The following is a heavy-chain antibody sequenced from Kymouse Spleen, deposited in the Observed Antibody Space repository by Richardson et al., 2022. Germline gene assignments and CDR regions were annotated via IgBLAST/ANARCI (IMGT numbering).Heavy chain of an antibody. CDR2: IYYSGST. J-gene: IGHJ4*02. V-gene: IGHV4-59*01. D-gene: IGHD3-9*01. CDR3: ALLRYFDQGYFDY. CDR1: GGSISSYY. Sequence: QVQLQESGPGLVKPSETLSLTCTVSGGSISSYYWSWIRQPPGKGLEWIGYIYYSGSTNYNPSLKSRVTISVDTSKNQFSLKLSSVTAADTAVYYCALLRYFDQGYFDYWGQGTLVTVSS.